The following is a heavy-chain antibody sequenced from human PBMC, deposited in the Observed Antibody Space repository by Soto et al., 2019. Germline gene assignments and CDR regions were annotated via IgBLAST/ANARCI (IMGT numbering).Heavy chain of an antibody. CDR3: ARGYDYIWGSYRSRPQGAFDI. Sequence: EVQLAESGGGLVQPGGSLRLSCAASGFTFSSYSMNWVRQAPGKGLEWVSYISSSSSTIYYADSVKGRFTISRDNAKNSLYLQMNSLRAEDTAVYYCARGYDYIWGSYRSRPQGAFDIWGQGTMVTVSS. J-gene: IGHJ3*02. V-gene: IGHV3-48*01. D-gene: IGHD3-16*02. CDR2: ISSSSSTI. CDR1: GFTFSSYS.